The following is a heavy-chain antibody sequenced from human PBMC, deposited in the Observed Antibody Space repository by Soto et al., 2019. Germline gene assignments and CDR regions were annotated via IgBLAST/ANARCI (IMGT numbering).Heavy chain of an antibody. V-gene: IGHV3-30-3*01. CDR2: ISYDGSNK. D-gene: IGHD3-3*01. CDR1: GFTFSNYW. J-gene: IGHJ5*02. CDR3: AREFGFLEWFRRQGWFDP. Sequence: GGSLRLSCAASGFTFSNYWMNWVRQAPGEGLEWVAVISYDGSNKYYADSVKGRFTISRDNSKNTLYLQMNSLRAEDTAVYYCAREFGFLEWFRRQGWFDPWGQGTLVTVSS.